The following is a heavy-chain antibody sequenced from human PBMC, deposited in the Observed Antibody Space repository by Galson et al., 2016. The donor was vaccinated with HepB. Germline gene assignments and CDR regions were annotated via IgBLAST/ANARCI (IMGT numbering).Heavy chain of an antibody. Sequence: SLRLSCAASGFTLSSHDMHWVRQAPVKGLEWVAVLRFDETIKYYGDSVRGRFTISRDISKNTLYLQMNSLRAEDTAVYYCVRGAWYGSTETGCWGQGTLVTVSS. CDR1: GFTLSSHD. CDR2: LRFDETIK. V-gene: IGHV3-33*01. CDR3: VRGAWYGSTETGC. D-gene: IGHD3-10*01. J-gene: IGHJ4*02.